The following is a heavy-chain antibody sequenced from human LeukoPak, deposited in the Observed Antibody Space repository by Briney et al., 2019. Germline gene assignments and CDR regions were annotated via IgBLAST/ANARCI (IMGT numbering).Heavy chain of an antibody. CDR3: ASEVYCSGGSCEA. CDR1: GFTLSSYS. J-gene: IGHJ4*02. D-gene: IGHD2-15*01. Sequence: GGSLRLSCAASGFTLSSYSMNWVRQAPGKGLEWVSYISSSSSTIYYADSVKGRFTISRDNAKNSLYLQMNSLRAEDTAVYYCASEVYCSGGSCEAWGQGTLVTVSS. CDR2: ISSSSSTI. V-gene: IGHV3-48*04.